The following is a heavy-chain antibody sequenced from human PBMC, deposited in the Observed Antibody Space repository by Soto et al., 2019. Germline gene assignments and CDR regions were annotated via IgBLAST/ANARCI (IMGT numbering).Heavy chain of an antibody. CDR2: IYPGDSDT. CDR1: GYSFTSYW. CDR3: ASVPGAAAGTYYVMDF. Sequence: GESLKISCKGSGYSFTSYWVGWVRQMPGKGLEWMGIIYPGDSDTRYSPSFQGQVTISADKSISTAYLQWSSLKASDTAMYYCASVPGAAAGTYYVMDFWGQGTTVLVSS. V-gene: IGHV5-51*01. D-gene: IGHD6-13*01. J-gene: IGHJ6*02.